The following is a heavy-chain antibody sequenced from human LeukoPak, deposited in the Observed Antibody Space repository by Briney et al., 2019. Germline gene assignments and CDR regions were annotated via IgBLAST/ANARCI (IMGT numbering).Heavy chain of an antibody. CDR1: GGSFSGYY. Sequence: SETLSLTCAVYGGSFSGYYWSWIRQPPGKGLEWIGEINHSGSTNYNPSLKSRVTISVDTSKNQFSLKLSSVTAADTAVYYCARRSITMVRGVIARKYYFDYWGQGTLVTVSS. CDR2: INHSGST. J-gene: IGHJ4*02. V-gene: IGHV4-34*01. D-gene: IGHD3-10*01. CDR3: ARRSITMVRGVIARKYYFDY.